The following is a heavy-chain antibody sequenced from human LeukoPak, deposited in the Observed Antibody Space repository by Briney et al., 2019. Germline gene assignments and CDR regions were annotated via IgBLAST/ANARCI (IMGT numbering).Heavy chain of an antibody. CDR3: AREFSSGWYLGLDY. CDR2: ISSSSSTI. J-gene: IGHJ4*02. CDR1: GFTFSSYS. Sequence: GGSLRLSCAASGFTFSSYSMNWVRQAPGKGLEWVSYISSSSSTIYYADSVKGRFTISRDNAKNSLYLQMNSLRAEDTAVYYCAREFSSGWYLGLDYWGQGTLVTVSS. V-gene: IGHV3-48*01. D-gene: IGHD6-19*01.